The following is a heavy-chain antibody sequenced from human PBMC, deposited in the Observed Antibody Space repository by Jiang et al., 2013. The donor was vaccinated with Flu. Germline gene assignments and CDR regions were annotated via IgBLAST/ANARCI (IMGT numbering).Heavy chain of an antibody. CDR2: IYWDNDK. D-gene: IGHD1-1*01. CDR1: GFSLITSGVG. J-gene: IGHJ4*02. CDR3: GHRRGGRDWNDGDLDY. V-gene: IGHV2-5*02. Sequence: KPTQTLTLTCTFSGFSLITSGVGVGWIRQPPGKALEWLALIYWDNDKRYNPSLRTRLTITKDTSKNQVVLTMTRRGPRTTQPTYYCGHRRGGRDWNDGDLDYWGQGTLVT.